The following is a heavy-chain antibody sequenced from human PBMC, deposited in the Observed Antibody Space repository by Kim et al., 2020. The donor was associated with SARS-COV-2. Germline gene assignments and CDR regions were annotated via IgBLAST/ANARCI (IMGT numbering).Heavy chain of an antibody. CDR2: YT. D-gene: IGHD3-16*01. Sequence: YTRYSPSFQGHVTSSGDRSISTAYLQWNSLKASDTAMYYCARQEKGGATDYWGQGTLVTVSS. CDR3: ARQEKGGATDY. J-gene: IGHJ4*02. V-gene: IGHV5-10-1*01.